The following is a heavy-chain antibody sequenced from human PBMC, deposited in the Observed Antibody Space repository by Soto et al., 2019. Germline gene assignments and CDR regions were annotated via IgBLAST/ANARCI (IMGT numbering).Heavy chain of an antibody. D-gene: IGHD6-6*01. CDR1: VVSFSGYY. CDR2: INHSGST. V-gene: IGHV4-34*01. J-gene: IGHJ4*02. Sequence: SETLSLTCSVYVVSFSGYYWNWIRQPPGKGLEWIGEINHSGSTNYNPSLKRLVTISVNSSKNQFPLKLSSVPAADTAVYYWARKPYSSSSPFDYWGQGTRVTVSS. CDR3: ARKPYSSSSPFDY.